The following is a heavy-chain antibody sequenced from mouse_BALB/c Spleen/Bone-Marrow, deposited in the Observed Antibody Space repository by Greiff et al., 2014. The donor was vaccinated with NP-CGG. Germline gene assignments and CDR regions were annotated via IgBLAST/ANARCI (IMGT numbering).Heavy chain of an antibody. D-gene: IGHD1-1*01. CDR3: ARDDYGRGY. V-gene: IGHV7-3*02. CDR1: GFTFTDYY. Sequence: EVQLVESGGGLVQPGGSLRLSCATSGFTFTDYYMSWVRQPPGKALEWLGFIRNKANGYTTEYSASVKGRFTIFRDNSQSILYLQMNTLRAEDSTTYYCARDDYGRGYWGQGTTLPVSS. J-gene: IGHJ2*01. CDR2: IRNKANGYTT.